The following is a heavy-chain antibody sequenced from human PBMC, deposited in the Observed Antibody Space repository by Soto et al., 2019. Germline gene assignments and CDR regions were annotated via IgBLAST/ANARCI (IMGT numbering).Heavy chain of an antibody. J-gene: IGHJ3*02. D-gene: IGHD6-13*01. V-gene: IGHV3-66*01. Sequence: GGSLRLSCAASGFTVSSNYMSWVRQAPGKGLEWVSVIYSGGSTYYADSVKGRFTISRDNSKNTLYLQMNSLRAEDTAVYYCARDPFSRCWYPSETYAFYIWGKGTMVPVSS. CDR2: IYSGGST. CDR3: ARDPFSRCWYPSETYAFYI. CDR1: GFTVSSNY.